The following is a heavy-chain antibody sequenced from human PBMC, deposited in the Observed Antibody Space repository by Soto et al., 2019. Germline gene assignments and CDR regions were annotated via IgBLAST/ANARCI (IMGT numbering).Heavy chain of an antibody. V-gene: IGHV4-31*03. CDR3: AGLDAGHADY. CDR2: IYYSGST. CDR1: GVSISSGGYY. J-gene: IGHJ4*02. D-gene: IGHD2-2*01. Sequence: TLSLTCTVSGVSISSGGYYWSWIRQHPGKGLEWIGYIYYSGSTYYNPSLKSRVTISVDTSKNQFSLKLSSVTAADTAVYYCAGLDAGHADYWGQGTLVTVSS.